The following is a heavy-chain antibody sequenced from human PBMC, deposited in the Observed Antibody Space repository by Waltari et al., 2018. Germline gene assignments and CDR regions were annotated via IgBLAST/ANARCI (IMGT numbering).Heavy chain of an antibody. Sequence: EVQLVESGGGLVQPGGSLRLSCAASGFTFSSYWMHWVRQAPGKGLVWVSRINSDGSSTSDADSVKGRFTISRDNAKNTLYLQMNSLRAEDTAVYYCAVGTPGYYYGMDVWGQGTTVTVSS. CDR1: GFTFSSYW. CDR2: INSDGSST. J-gene: IGHJ6*02. D-gene: IGHD1-1*01. V-gene: IGHV3-74*01. CDR3: AVGTPGYYYGMDV.